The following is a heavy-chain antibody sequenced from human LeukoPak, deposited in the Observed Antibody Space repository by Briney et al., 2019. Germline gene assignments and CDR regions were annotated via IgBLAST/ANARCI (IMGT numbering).Heavy chain of an antibody. CDR1: GGSISSGGYY. CDR3: VRFVHDFWSGYDY. V-gene: IGHV4-31*03. D-gene: IGHD3-3*01. J-gene: IGHJ4*02. CDR2: IYYSGST. Sequence: SETLSLTCTVSGGSISSGGYYWSWIRQHPGKGLEWIGYIYYSGSTYYNPSLKSRVTISVDTSKNQFSQKLSSVTAADTAVYYCVRFVHDFWSGYDYWGQGTLVTVSS.